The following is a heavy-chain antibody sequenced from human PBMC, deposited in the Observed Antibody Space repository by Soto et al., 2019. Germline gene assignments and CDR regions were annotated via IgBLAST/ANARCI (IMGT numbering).Heavy chain of an antibody. V-gene: IGHV1-18*01. Sequence: ASVKVSCKASGYTFTSYGISWVRQAPGQGLEWMGWISAYNGNTNYAQKLQGRVTMTTDTSTSTAYMELGSLRSDDTAVYYCARDRTRPKGYYYYYYMDVWGKGTTVTVSS. J-gene: IGHJ6*03. CDR1: GYTFTSYG. CDR2: ISAYNGNT. CDR3: ARDRTRPKGYYYYYYMDV.